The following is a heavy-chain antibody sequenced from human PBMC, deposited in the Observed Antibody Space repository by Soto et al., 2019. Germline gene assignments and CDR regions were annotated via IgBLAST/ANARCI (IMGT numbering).Heavy chain of an antibody. CDR2: IYHSGST. Sequence: SETLSLTCAVSGGSISSGGYSWSWIRQPPGKGLEWIVYIYHSGSTYYNPSLKSRVTISVDRSKNQFSLKLSSVTAADTAVYYCARLMGYYFDYWGQGTLVTVSS. D-gene: IGHD3-16*01. CDR1: GGSISSGGYS. V-gene: IGHV4-30-2*01. J-gene: IGHJ4*02. CDR3: ARLMGYYFDY.